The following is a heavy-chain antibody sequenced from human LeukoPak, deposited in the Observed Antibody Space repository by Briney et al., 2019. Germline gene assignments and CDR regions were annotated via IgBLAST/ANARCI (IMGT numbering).Heavy chain of an antibody. CDR1: GYTLSNYY. CDR3: ARTLLTGFYMPPGY. J-gene: IGHJ4*02. D-gene: IGHD3-9*01. CDR2: INPSDDDI. Sequence: ASVKVSCKASGYTLSNYYIHWVRQAPGQGLEWMGKINPSDDDITYAQKFQDRVTMTSDTSTSAVYMELSSLRSEDTAVYYCARTLLTGFYMPPGYWGQGSLVTVSS. V-gene: IGHV1-46*01.